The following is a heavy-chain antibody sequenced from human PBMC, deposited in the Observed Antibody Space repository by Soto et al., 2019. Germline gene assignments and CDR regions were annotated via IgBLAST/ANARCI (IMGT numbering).Heavy chain of an antibody. CDR3: ANRLRSGSNSVGNGVDV. D-gene: IGHD1-26*01. CDR1: GFSFSNYA. Sequence: PGGSLRLSCAASGFSFSNYAVTWVRQAPGKGLEWVSAISASGGSTYYADSVKGRFTISRDNSKNTVQLEMNSLRAEDTAVYYCANRLRSGSNSVGNGVDVWGQGTTVTVPS. J-gene: IGHJ6*02. V-gene: IGHV3-23*01. CDR2: ISASGGST.